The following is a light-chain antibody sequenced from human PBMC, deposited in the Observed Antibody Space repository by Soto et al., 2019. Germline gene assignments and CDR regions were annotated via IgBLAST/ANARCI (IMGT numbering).Light chain of an antibody. J-gene: IGKJ2*01. CDR1: QSISTE. CDR3: QQGHTWPLT. Sequence: EIVMTQSPATLSVSPGERATLSCRASQSISTELAWYQQKPGQPPRLLIYSASTRATGVPARFTGSGSGSDFTLTIIGLQSEDFAVYYCQQGHTWPLTFGQGTRLEI. V-gene: IGKV3-15*01. CDR2: SAS.